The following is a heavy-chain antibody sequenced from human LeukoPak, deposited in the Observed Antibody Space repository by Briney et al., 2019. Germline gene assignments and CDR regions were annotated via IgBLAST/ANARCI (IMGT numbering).Heavy chain of an antibody. J-gene: IGHJ4*02. CDR3: TRDPRPSGSSFDY. D-gene: IGHD1-26*01. V-gene: IGHV3-49*04. Sequence: GGSLRLSCTASGFTFGDYAMSWVRQAPGKGLEWVGFIRSKAYGGTTEYAASVKGRFTISRDDSKSIAYLQMNSLKTEDTAVYYCTRDPRPSGSSFDYWGQGTLVTVSS. CDR2: IRSKAYGGTT. CDR1: GFTFGDYA.